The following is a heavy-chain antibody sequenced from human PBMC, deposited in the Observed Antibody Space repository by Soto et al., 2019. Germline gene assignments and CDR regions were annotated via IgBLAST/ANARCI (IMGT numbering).Heavy chain of an antibody. CDR3: AHRVLRTVFGLVTTTAIYFDF. Sequence: QITLNESGPTQVKPRQTLTLTCTFSGFSLTTSGVGVGWIRHSPGKAPEWLALIYWDDDKRYSPSLKSRLTTTKDTSKNQVVLTMADLDPADTATYYCAHRVLRTVFGLVTTTAIYFDFWGQGTPGAVSS. J-gene: IGHJ4*02. V-gene: IGHV2-5*02. CDR2: IYWDDDK. D-gene: IGHD3-3*01. CDR1: GFSLTTSGVG.